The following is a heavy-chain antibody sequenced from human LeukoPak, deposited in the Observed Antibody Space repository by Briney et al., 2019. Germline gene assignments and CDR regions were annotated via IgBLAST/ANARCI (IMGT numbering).Heavy chain of an antibody. CDR1: GGSISSYY. CDR3: ARALDYDFWSYYYYMDV. CDR2: IYYSGST. J-gene: IGHJ6*03. V-gene: IGHV4-59*01. D-gene: IGHD3-3*01. Sequence: SETLSLTCTVSGGSISSYYWSWIRQPPGKGLEWIGYIYYSGSTNYNPSLKSRVTISVDTSKNQFSLKLSSVTAADTAVYYCARALDYDFWSYYYYMDVWGKGTTVTVSS.